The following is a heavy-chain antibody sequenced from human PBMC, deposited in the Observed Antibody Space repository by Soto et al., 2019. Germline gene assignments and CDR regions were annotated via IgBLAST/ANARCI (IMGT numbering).Heavy chain of an antibody. CDR3: AKDRSEPIAARTYYYFEY. CDR2: ISGSGGST. CDR1: GFTFSSYA. Sequence: HPGGSLRLSCAASGFTFSSYAMSWVRQAPGKGLEWVSAISGSGGSTYYADSVKGRFTISRDNSKNTLYLQMNSLRAEDTAVYYCAKDRSEPIAARTYYYFEYWGQGTLVTVSS. J-gene: IGHJ4*02. D-gene: IGHD6-6*01. V-gene: IGHV3-23*01.